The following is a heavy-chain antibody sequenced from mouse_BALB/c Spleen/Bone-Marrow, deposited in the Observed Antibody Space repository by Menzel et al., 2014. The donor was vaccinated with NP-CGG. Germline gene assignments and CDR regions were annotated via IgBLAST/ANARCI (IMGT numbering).Heavy chain of an antibody. J-gene: IGHJ4*01. CDR2: IDPSDSYT. CDR1: GYTFTSYW. Sequence: QVQLQQPGAELAKPGASVKMSCKASGYTFTSYWMHWVRQRPGQGLEWIGVIDPSDSYTSYIQKFKGKATLTVDTSSSTAYMQLSSLTSENSAVYYCTRDAMDYWGQGTSVTVSS. V-gene: IGHV1S127*01. CDR3: TRDAMDY.